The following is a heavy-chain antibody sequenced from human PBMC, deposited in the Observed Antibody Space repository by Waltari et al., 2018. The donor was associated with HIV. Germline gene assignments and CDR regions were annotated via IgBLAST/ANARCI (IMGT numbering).Heavy chain of an antibody. J-gene: IGHJ3*02. Sequence: QVRLQESGPGLVKPSETLSLTCTVSGVSVTSYYWNWIRQSPEKGLEWIGYVHHTGASKCNPPLRSRVSMSVDTSKNEITLSLTSATAADTAVYYCARWCDTNCHTLDIWGQGTSVTVSS. CDR3: ARWCDTNCHTLDI. V-gene: IGHV4-59*02. CDR2: VHHTGAS. CDR1: GVSVTSYY. D-gene: IGHD2-8*01.